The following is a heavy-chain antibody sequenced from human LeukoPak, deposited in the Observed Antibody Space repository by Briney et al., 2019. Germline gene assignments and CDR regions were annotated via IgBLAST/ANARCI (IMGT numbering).Heavy chain of an antibody. CDR3: AKGSGGDTRYPPFDY. CDR1: GFTFDDYA. J-gene: IGHJ4*02. V-gene: IGHV3-9*01. CDR2: ISWNSGSI. D-gene: IGHD2-21*02. Sequence: GRSLRLSCAASGFTFDDYAMHWVRQAPGKGLEWVSGISWNSGSIGYADSVKGRFTISRDNAKNSLHLQMNSLRAEDTALYYCAKGSGGDTRYPPFDYWGQGTLVTVSS.